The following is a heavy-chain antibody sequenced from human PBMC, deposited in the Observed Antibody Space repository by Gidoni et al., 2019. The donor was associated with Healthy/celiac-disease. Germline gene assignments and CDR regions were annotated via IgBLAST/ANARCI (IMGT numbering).Heavy chain of an antibody. CDR3: TSAVDHDYGDYGY. J-gene: IGHJ4*02. CDR1: GFPFGDYA. D-gene: IGHD4-17*01. CDR2: IRSKAYGGKT. Sequence: EVQLVESGGVFVQPGRSLRRSCTASGFPFGDYAMSWVRQAPGKGLEWVGCIRSKAYGGKTEYAASVKGRFTISRDDSKSIAYLQMNSLKTEDTAVYYCTSAVDHDYGDYGYWGQGTLVTVSS. V-gene: IGHV3-49*04.